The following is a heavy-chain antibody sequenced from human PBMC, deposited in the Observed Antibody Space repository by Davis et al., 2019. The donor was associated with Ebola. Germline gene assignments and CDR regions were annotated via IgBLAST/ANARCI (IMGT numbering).Heavy chain of an antibody. J-gene: IGHJ3*02. Sequence: GESLKISCAASGFTFSSYWMSWVRQAPGKGLEWVANIKQDGSEKYYVDSVKGRFTISRDNAKNSLYLQMNSLRAEDTAVYYCARWARACSGGSCYSGLAFDIWGQGTMVTVSS. CDR1: GFTFSSYW. D-gene: IGHD2-15*01. CDR2: IKQDGSEK. V-gene: IGHV3-7*01. CDR3: ARWARACSGGSCYSGLAFDI.